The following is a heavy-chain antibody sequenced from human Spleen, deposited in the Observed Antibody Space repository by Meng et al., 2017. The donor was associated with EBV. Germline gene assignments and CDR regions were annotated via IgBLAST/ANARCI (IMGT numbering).Heavy chain of an antibody. Sequence: VQGVESGGGLVQPGGSLGPSCAASGFTFSQYWMHGVRQAPGKGLVWVSRVHSDGSSTSYADSVKGRFTISRDNAKNTLYLQMNNLRAEDTAVYYCATGIRAAGDYWGQGTLVTVSS. D-gene: IGHD6-13*01. CDR2: VHSDGSST. J-gene: IGHJ4*02. CDR3: ATGIRAAGDY. CDR1: GFTFSQYW. V-gene: IGHV3-74*01.